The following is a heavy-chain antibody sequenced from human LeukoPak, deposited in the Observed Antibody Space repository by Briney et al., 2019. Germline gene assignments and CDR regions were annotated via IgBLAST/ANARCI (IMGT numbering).Heavy chain of an antibody. CDR1: GFTFSSYS. J-gene: IGHJ4*02. Sequence: GGSLRLSCAGSGFTFSSYSMCGVRQAPGKGLEWVANIKDSGIGKEYVGSVKGRFTISRDNAKNSLYLQMNSLRAEDTALYFCARWRGAQSEFDYWGQGTQVTVSS. D-gene: IGHD3-3*01. CDR2: IKDSGIGK. CDR3: ARWRGAQSEFDY. V-gene: IGHV3-7*01.